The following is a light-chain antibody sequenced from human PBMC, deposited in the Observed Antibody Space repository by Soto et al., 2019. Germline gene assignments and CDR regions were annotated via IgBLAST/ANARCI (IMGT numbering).Light chain of an antibody. V-gene: IGLV2-14*01. CDR1: SSDVGGYNY. CDR3: SSYTSSSTLVV. J-gene: IGLJ2*01. Sequence: QSALTLRASVSGSPGQSITISCTGTSSDVGGYNYDSWYQQHPGKAPKLMIYDVSNRPSGVSNRFSGSKSGNTASLTISGLQAEDEADYYCSSYTSSSTLVVFGAGTKVTVL. CDR2: DVS.